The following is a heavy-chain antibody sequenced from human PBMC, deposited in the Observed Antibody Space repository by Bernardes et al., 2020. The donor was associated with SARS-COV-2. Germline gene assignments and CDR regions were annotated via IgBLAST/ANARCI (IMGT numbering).Heavy chain of an antibody. CDR2: ISRRGDTR. CDR1: GFTFSDYY. CDR3: AREGFGEFFDY. J-gene: IGHJ4*02. Sequence: GGSLRLSCAASGFTFSDYYMSWIRQAPGKGLEWVSFISRRGDTRHYADSVKGRFTISTDSAKNSLYLQMSSLTAEDTAVYYCAREGFGEFFDYWGQGTLVTVSS. V-gene: IGHV3-11*01. D-gene: IGHD3-10*01.